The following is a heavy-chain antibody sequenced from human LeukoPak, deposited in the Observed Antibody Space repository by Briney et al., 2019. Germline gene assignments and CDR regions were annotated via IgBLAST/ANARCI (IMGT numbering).Heavy chain of an antibody. D-gene: IGHD1-14*01. CDR2: INPTGGST. CDR3: ARDIAGGWNYFDY. Sequence: ASVKVSCKASGYTFTSYNIHWVRQAPGQGLEWMGIINPTGGSTGYAQKFQGRVTMTRDTSTTTVCMEMSSLRSEDTAVYYCARDIAGGWNYFDYWGQGTLVTVSS. J-gene: IGHJ4*02. CDR1: GYTFTSYN. V-gene: IGHV1-46*01.